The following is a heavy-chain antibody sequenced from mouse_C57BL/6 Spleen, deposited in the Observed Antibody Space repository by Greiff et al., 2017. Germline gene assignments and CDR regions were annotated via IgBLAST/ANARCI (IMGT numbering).Heavy chain of an antibody. V-gene: IGHV1-53*01. Sequence: QVQLQQSGTELVKPGASVKLSCKASGYTFTSYWMHWVKQRPGQGLEWIGNINPSNGGTNYNEKFKSKATLTVDKSSSTAYMQLSSLTSEDSAVYYCARRITTVVATRAMDYWGQGTSVTVSS. CDR1: GYTFTSYW. D-gene: IGHD1-1*01. J-gene: IGHJ4*01. CDR3: ARRITTVVATRAMDY. CDR2: INPSNGGT.